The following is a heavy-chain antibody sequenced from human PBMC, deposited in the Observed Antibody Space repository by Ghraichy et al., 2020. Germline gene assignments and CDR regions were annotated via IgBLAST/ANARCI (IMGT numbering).Heavy chain of an antibody. Sequence: ASVKVSCKASGYTFTNYGIGWVRQAPGQGLEWMGWISAYNGNTNYAEKFHGRLTMTTDKSTSTAYMELRSLFSEDTAVYYCARLTNLLEYWGQGTLVTVSS. V-gene: IGHV1-18*01. J-gene: IGHJ4*02. CDR3: ARLTNLLEY. CDR1: GYTFTNYG. CDR2: ISAYNGNT. D-gene: IGHD1-14*01.